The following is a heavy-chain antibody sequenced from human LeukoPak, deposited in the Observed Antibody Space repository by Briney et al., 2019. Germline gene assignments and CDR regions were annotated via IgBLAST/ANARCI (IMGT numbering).Heavy chain of an antibody. V-gene: IGHV5-51*01. CDR1: GYIFTTYW. CDR3: ARQSTTSSPSDY. J-gene: IGHJ4*02. CDR2: IYPGDSDT. Sequence: GESLKISCKTSGYIFTTYWIAWVRQMPGKGLEWMGIIYPGDSDTRYNPSFQGQVTISADKSINTAYLQWSSLKASDTAMYYCARQSTTSSPSDYWGQGTLVTVSS. D-gene: IGHD4-17*01.